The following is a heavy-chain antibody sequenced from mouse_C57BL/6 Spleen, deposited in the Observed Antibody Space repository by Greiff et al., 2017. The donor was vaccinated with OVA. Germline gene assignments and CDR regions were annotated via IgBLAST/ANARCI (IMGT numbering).Heavy chain of an antibody. V-gene: IGHV1-69*01. J-gene: IGHJ4*01. Sequence: VQLQQPGAELVMPGASVKLSCKASGYTFTSYWMHWVKQRPGQGLEWIGEIDPSDSYTNYNQKFKGKSTLTVDKSSSTAYMQLSSLTSEDSAVYYWASGYSNYEGSAMDYWGQGTSVTVAS. CDR2: IDPSDSYT. CDR1: GYTFTSYW. CDR3: ASGYSNYEGSAMDY. D-gene: IGHD2-5*01.